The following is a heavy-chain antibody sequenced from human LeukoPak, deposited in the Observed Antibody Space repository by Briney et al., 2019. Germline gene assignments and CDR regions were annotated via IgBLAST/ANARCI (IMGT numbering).Heavy chain of an antibody. D-gene: IGHD3-22*01. CDR3: AKDCVLYSSSPIDY. Sequence: GGSLRLSCAASGFTVSSNYMSWVRQAPGKGLEWVSVIYSGGSTYYADSVKGRFTISRDNSKNTLYLQIHSLRAEDTAIYYCAKDCVLYSSSPIDYWGQGTLVTVSS. CDR1: GFTVSSNY. CDR2: IYSGGST. V-gene: IGHV3-53*01. J-gene: IGHJ4*02.